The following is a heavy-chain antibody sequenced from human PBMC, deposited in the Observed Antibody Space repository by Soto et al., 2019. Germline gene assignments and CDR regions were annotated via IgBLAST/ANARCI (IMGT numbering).Heavy chain of an antibody. CDR2: INPNSGNT. CDR1: GYTFTSYD. Sequence: QVQLVQSGAEVKKPGASVTVSCKASGYTFTSYDINWVRQATGQGLAWMGWINPNSGNTGYAQKFQGRVTMTRNTSISTAYMELSSLRSEDTAVYYCARGDLVGYDFWSGYYSPYYYYGMDVWGQGPTVTVSS. CDR3: ARGDLVGYDFWSGYYSPYYYYGMDV. D-gene: IGHD3-3*01. J-gene: IGHJ6*02. V-gene: IGHV1-8*01.